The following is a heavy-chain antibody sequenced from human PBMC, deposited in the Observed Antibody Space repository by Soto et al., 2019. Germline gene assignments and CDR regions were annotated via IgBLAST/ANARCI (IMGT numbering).Heavy chain of an antibody. D-gene: IGHD3-9*01. CDR2: IIPIFGTA. CDR3: ARVHYDILTGYYKEGDYYYYGMDV. CDR1: GGTFSSYA. Sequence: SVKVSCKASGGTFSSYAISWVRQAPGQGLEWMGGIIPIFGTANYAQKFQGRVTITADESTSTAYMELSSLRSEDTAVYYCARVHYDILTGYYKEGDYYYYGMDVWGQGTTVTVSS. V-gene: IGHV1-69*13. J-gene: IGHJ6*02.